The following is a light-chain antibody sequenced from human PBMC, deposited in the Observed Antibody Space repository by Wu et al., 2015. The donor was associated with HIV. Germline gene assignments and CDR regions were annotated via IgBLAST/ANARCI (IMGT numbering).Light chain of an antibody. CDR3: QQYGSSPVT. CDR1: QSVKSN. Sequence: EIVMTQSPATLSVSPGERATLSCRASQSVKSNLAWYQQKPGQAPRLLIFSASTRATGIPARFSGSGSGTVFTLTISRLDPEDLAVFYCQQYGSSPVTFGLGTKVEIK. V-gene: IGKV3-20*01. J-gene: IGKJ1*01. CDR2: SAS.